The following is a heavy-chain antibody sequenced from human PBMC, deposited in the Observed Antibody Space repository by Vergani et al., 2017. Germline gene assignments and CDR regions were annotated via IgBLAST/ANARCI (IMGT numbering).Heavy chain of an antibody. CDR2: IHTDGVI. D-gene: IGHD5-12*01. CDR3: ARGNPSVDFDI. V-gene: IGHV4-61*02. J-gene: IGHJ3*02. Sequence: QVQLQESGPGLVKPSQTLSLTCTVSGGSFNSGSYYWSWLRQPAGKRLEWIGRIHTDGVIQYNPSLNSRATISVDTSRNQISLKLTSVTAADTAIYFCARGNPSVDFDIWGQGTMITVSS. CDR1: GGSFNSGSYY.